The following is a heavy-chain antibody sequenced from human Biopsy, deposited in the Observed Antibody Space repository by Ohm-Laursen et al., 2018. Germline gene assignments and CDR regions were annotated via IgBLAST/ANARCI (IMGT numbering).Heavy chain of an antibody. D-gene: IGHD3-9*01. Sequence: GSSVKVSCKASGYTFPSYGFNWVRQAPGQGLEWMGRIIPILGRPTYAQKFQGRVTITADTSTGTVFMDLSTLRSEDSALYYCAREQHPYIDVLTDSFSYVPMDVWGAGTTVTVSS. CDR2: IIPILGRP. J-gene: IGHJ6*04. V-gene: IGHV1-69*04. CDR3: AREQHPYIDVLTDSFSYVPMDV. CDR1: GYTFPSYG.